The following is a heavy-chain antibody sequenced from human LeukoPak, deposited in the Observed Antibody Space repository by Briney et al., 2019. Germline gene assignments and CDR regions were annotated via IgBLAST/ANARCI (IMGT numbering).Heavy chain of an antibody. Sequence: PVGSLRLSCAASGFTFDNYAMCWVRQAPGSALEWVASISHTGYNTFYADSVKGRFAISKDNSRNTLFLQMNSLRAEDTAVYYCAKDGVVIIPGGAFDICCEGTMVTVSS. D-gene: IGHD3-3*01. J-gene: IGHJ3*02. CDR1: GFTFDNYA. CDR2: ISHTGYNT. V-gene: IGHV3-23*01. CDR3: AKDGVVIIPGGAFDI.